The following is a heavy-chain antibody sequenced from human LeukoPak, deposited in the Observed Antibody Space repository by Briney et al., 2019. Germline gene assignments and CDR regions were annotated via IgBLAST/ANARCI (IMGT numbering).Heavy chain of an antibody. CDR2: IHYSGST. J-gene: IGHJ5*01. Sequence: SVTLSLTCSVSGGSITSRFWSWIRQPPGKGLEWIGYIHYSGSTNYNPSLKSRVTISPDTSKNQLFLKLNSVTAADTAVYYCARLVWLGESPGSWFDSWGQGTLVTVSS. CDR3: ARLVWLGESPGSWFDS. D-gene: IGHD3-10*01. CDR1: GGSITSRF. V-gene: IGHV4-59*11.